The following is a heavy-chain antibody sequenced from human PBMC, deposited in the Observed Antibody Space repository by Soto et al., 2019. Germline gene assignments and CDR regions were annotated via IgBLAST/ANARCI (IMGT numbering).Heavy chain of an antibody. V-gene: IGHV5-51*01. D-gene: IGHD2-15*01. CDR3: ARHEAGPSMLLQYYGMDV. CDR2: IYPGDSDT. J-gene: IGHJ6*02. Sequence: GESLKISCKGSGYSFTSYWIGWVRQMPGKGLEWMGIIYPGDSDTRYSPSFQGQVTISADKSISTAYLQWSSLKASDTAMYYCARHEAGPSMLLQYYGMDVWGQGTTVTVSS. CDR1: GYSFTSYW.